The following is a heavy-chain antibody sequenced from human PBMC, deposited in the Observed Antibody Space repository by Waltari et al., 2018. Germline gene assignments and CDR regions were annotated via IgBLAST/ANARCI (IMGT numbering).Heavy chain of an antibody. D-gene: IGHD1-26*01. CDR1: GFTFGEFA. J-gene: IGHJ3*01. CDR2: IGWNRGNI. Sequence: QLVESGGDWVQPGGSLGLSCVASGFTFGEFAIHWVRQVPGKGLEWVSGIGWNRGNIAYGDFVKGRFIISRDNAKNSLYLQMNSLRREDTALYYCARDFAGSPTGAFDVWGQGTMVTVSS. CDR3: ARDFAGSPTGAFDV. V-gene: IGHV3-9*01.